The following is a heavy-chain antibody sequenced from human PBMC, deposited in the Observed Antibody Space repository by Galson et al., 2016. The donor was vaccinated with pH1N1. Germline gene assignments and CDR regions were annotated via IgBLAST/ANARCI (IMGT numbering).Heavy chain of an antibody. Sequence: LVKPPQTLSLTCTVSGGSISRGDHYWSWIRQPPGKGLEWIGYIYYSGSTYYNPPLKSRVTISVDTSKNQFSLKLSSVTAADTAVYYCARGLDGDYVGYFDLWGRGTLVTVSS. CDR3: ARGLDGDYVGYFDL. J-gene: IGHJ2*01. D-gene: IGHD4-17*01. CDR2: IYYSGST. CDR1: GGSISRGDHY. V-gene: IGHV4-30-4*08.